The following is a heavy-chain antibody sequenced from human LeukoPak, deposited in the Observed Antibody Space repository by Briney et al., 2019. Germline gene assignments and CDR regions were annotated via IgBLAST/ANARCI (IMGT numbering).Heavy chain of an antibody. V-gene: IGHV3-30*04. J-gene: IGHJ5*02. CDR2: ISYDGSNK. CDR1: GFTFSSYA. CDR3: ARDSHEQQQVSIEDGWFDP. D-gene: IGHD6-13*01. Sequence: GGSLRLSCAASGFTFSSYAMHWVRQAPGKGLEWVAVISYDGSNKYYADSVKGRFTISRDNSKNTLYLQMNSLRAEDTAVYYCARDSHEQQQVSIEDGWFDPWGQGTLVTVSS.